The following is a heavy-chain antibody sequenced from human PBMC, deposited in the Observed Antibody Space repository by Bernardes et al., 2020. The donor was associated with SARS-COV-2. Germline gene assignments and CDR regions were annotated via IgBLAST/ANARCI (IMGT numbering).Heavy chain of an antibody. V-gene: IGHV3-NL1*01. D-gene: IGHD7-27*01. CDR1: GFTFSSHG. Sequence: GGSLRLSCAASGFTFSSHGMHWVRQAPGKGLEWVSSISGDGITIYYGDSVRGRFTTSRDNTRTSVFLQMESLRAEDTAVYYCARDVGGTDWGFGFDVWGPGTMVHVSS. CDR3: ARDVGGTDWGFGFDV. J-gene: IGHJ3*01. CDR2: ISGDGITI.